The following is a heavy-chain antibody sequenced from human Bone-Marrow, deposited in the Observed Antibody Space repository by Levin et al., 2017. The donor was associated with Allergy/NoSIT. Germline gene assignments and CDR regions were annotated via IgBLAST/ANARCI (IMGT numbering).Heavy chain of an antibody. Sequence: PGGSLRLSCAASGFTFSSYGMHWVRQAPGKGLEWVAVISYDGSNKYYADSVKGRFTISRDNSKNTLYLQMNSLRAEDTAVYYCAKDRPMGDVWGKGTTVTVSS. CDR2: ISYDGSNK. V-gene: IGHV3-30*18. CDR3: AKDRPMGDV. CDR1: GFTFSSYG. J-gene: IGHJ6*04.